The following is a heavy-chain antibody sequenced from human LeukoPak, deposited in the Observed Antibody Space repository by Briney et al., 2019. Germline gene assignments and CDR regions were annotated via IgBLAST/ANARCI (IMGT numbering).Heavy chain of an antibody. V-gene: IGHV3-23*01. Sequence: GALRLSCAVSGITLSNYGMSWVRQAPGKGLEWVAGISDSGGRTKYADSVKGRFTISRDNSKNTLYLQMNSLRAEDTAVYYCASQVATNYWGQGTLVTVSS. J-gene: IGHJ4*02. CDR1: GITLSNYG. CDR3: ASQVATNY. D-gene: IGHD5-12*01. CDR2: ISDSGGRT.